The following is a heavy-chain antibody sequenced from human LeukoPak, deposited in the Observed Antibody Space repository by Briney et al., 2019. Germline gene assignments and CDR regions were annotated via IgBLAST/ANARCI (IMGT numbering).Heavy chain of an antibody. CDR2: IYYSGST. D-gene: IGHD5-24*01. CDR3: ARDRDGSRYALDV. Sequence: SETLSLTCTVSGGSISSYYWSWIRQPPGKGLEWIGYIYYSGSTNYNPSPKSRVTISIDTSKNQFSLNLSSVTAADTAVYYCARDRDGSRYALDVWGQGTTVTFSS. CDR1: GGSISSYY. V-gene: IGHV4-59*12. J-gene: IGHJ6*02.